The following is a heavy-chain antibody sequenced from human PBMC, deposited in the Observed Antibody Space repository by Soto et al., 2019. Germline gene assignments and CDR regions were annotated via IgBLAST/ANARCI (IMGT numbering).Heavy chain of an antibody. CDR1: GFAFSSYS. V-gene: IGHV3-48*02. CDR2: ISGSSRTT. CDR3: GRSYNDYGCFDD. J-gene: IGHJ4*02. Sequence: EVQLVESGGGLVQPGGSLKLSCAASGFAFSSYSMNWVRQAPGKGLEWVSYISGSSRTTSYADSVKGRFTISRDTAKKSLFLQMNSLTDEDTAGYYCGRSYNDYGCFDDWGQGALVTVSP. D-gene: IGHD4-17*01.